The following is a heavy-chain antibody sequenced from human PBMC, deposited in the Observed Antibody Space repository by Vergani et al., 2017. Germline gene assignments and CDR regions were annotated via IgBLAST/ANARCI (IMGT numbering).Heavy chain of an antibody. CDR1: GGSFSGYY. D-gene: IGHD6-19*01. Sequence: QVQLQQWGAGLLKPSETLSLTCAVYGGSFSGYYWSWIPQPPGTGLGWIGEINHSGSTNYNPSLKSRVTISVDTSKNQFSLKLSSVTAADTAVYFCARHSTVEWLVKVGWIDPWGQGILVTVSS. CDR3: ARHSTVEWLVKVGWIDP. J-gene: IGHJ5*02. CDR2: INHSGST. V-gene: IGHV4-34*01.